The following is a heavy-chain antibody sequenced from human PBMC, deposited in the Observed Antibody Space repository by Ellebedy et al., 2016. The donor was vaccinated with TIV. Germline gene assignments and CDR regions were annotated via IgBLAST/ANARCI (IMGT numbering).Heavy chain of an antibody. J-gene: IGHJ3*02. CDR2: ISGSSITL. CDR3: ARDMAWGNERVNDAFDI. V-gene: IGHV3-48*04. CDR1: GFTFTSYS. Sequence: GGSLRLSCTASGFTFTSYSMNWVRQAPGKGLEWVSYISGSSITLYYADSVKGRFTISRGNAKNSLYLQMNGLRAEDTAVYFCARDMAWGNERVNDAFDIWGHGTLVTVSS. D-gene: IGHD7-27*01.